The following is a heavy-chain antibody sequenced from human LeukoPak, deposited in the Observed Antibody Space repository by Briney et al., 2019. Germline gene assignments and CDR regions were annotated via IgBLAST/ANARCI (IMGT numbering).Heavy chain of an antibody. V-gene: IGHV1-46*01. J-gene: IGHJ5*02. D-gene: IGHD3-3*01. CDR1: GYTFTSYY. CDR2: INPSGGST. Sequence: ASVKVSCKASGYTFTSYYMHWVRQAPGQGLEWMGIINPSGGSTSYAQKFQGRVTMTRDTSTSTVYMELSSLRSEDTAVYYCARDWNTIFGPRLKDNWFDPWGQGTLVTVSS. CDR3: ARDWNTIFGPRLKDNWFDP.